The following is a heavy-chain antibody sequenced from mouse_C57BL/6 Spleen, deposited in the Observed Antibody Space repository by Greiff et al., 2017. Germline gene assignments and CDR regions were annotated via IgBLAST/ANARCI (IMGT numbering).Heavy chain of an antibody. CDR3: ARPSKDSSGFAY. J-gene: IGHJ3*01. D-gene: IGHD3-2*02. CDR1: GYTFTDYN. Sequence: LVEPGASVKIPCKDSGYTFTDYNMDWVKQSHGKSLEWIGDINPNNGGTIYNQKFKGKATLTVDKSSSAAYMELRILTSEDTAVYYCARPSKDSSGFAYWVQGTLVTVSA. V-gene: IGHV1-18*01. CDR2: INPNNGGT.